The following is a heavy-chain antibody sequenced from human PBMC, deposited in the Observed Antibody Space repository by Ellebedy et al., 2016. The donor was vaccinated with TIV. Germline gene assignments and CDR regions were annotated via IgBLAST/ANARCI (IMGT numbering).Heavy chain of an antibody. CDR1: GFTFGDYA. CDR3: TRDLTTLAAAGTGIYYYTMDV. CDR2: IRSKAYGGTT. D-gene: IGHD6-13*01. V-gene: IGHV3-49*04. J-gene: IGHJ6*02. Sequence: GGSLRLXXTASGFTFGDYAMSWVRQAPGKGLEWVSFIRSKAYGGTTEYAASVKGRSTISRDDSKSIAYLQMNSLKAEDTAVYYCTRDLTTLAAAGTGIYYYTMDVWGQGTTVTVSS.